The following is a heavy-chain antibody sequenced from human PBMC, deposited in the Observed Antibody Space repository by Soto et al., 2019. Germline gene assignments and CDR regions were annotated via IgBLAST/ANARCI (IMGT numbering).Heavy chain of an antibody. J-gene: IGHJ4*02. CDR1: GFTFSSYA. CDR2: ISGSGGST. CDR3: AKDEPKRDYLVVRFDY. Sequence: RGSLRLSCAASGFTFSSYAMSWVRQAPGKGLEWVSAISGSGGSTYYADSVKGRFTISRDNSKNTLYLQMNSLRAEDTAVYYCAKDEPKRDYLVVRFDYWGQGTLVTVSS. V-gene: IGHV3-23*01. D-gene: IGHD3-16*01.